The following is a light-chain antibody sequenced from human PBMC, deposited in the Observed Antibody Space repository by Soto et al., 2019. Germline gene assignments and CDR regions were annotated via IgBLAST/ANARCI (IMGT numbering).Light chain of an antibody. CDR2: DVS. Sequence: QSVLTQPASVSGSPGQSITISCTGTSSDVGGYNYVSWYQHHPGKAPKLMIYDVSNRPSGVSNRFSGSKSGNTASLTISGLQAEDEADYYCRSFRSSTTPRVFGTGTKVTVL. CDR1: SSDVGGYNY. J-gene: IGLJ1*01. CDR3: RSFRSSTTPRV. V-gene: IGLV2-14*03.